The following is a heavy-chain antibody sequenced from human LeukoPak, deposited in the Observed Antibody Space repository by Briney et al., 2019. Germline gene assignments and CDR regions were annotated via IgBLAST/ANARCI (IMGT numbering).Heavy chain of an antibody. CDR2: IYYSGST. V-gene: IGHV4-31*03. Sequence: SQTLSLTCTVSGSSISSGTYYWNWIRQHPGKGLEWIGYIYYSGSTFYNPSLKSRVTISVDTSKNQFSLKLSSVTAADTAVYYCARDFPVSQGLDAFDIWGQGTTVTVSS. D-gene: IGHD1-14*01. CDR3: ARDFPVSQGLDAFDI. J-gene: IGHJ3*02. CDR1: GSSISSGTYY.